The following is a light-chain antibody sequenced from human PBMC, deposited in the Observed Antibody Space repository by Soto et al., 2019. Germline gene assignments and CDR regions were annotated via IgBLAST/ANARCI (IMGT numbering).Light chain of an antibody. Sequence: IQLTQSPSSLSASVGDRVTITCRASQGISSYLAWYQQKPGKAPKLLIYAASTLQSGVPSRFSGSGSGTDFTLTISSLQPEDFAVYYCQQRSNWPHTFGQGTKVDIK. J-gene: IGKJ2*01. CDR2: AAS. CDR1: QGISSY. V-gene: IGKV1-9*01. CDR3: QQRSNWPHT.